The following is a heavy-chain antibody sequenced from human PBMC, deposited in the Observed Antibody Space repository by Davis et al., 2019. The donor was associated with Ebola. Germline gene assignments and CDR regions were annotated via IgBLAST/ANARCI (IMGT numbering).Heavy chain of an antibody. D-gene: IGHD2-2*01. CDR3: ADGGYCSSTSCYGGMDV. V-gene: IGHV3-30*03. CDR1: GFTFSSYG. J-gene: IGHJ6*02. CDR2: ISYDGSNK. Sequence: GESLKISCAASGFTFSSYGMHWVRQAPGKGLEWVAVISYDGSNKYYADSVKGRFTISRDNSKNTLYLQINSLRAEDTAVYYCADGGYCSSTSCYGGMDVWGQGTTVTVSS.